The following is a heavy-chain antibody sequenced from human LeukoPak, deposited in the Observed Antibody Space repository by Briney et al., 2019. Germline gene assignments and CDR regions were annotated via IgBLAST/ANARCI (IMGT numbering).Heavy chain of an antibody. V-gene: IGHV3-23*01. CDR2: ISGSGGST. CDR1: GFTFSSYA. J-gene: IGHJ3*02. CDR3: AKEYIWFGELSTDAFDI. D-gene: IGHD3-10*01. Sequence: GGSLRLSCAASGFTFSSYAMSWVRQAPGKGLEWVSAISGSGGSTYYADSVKGRFTISRDNSKNTLYLQMNSLRAEDTAVYYCAKEYIWFGELSTDAFDIWCQGTMVTVSS.